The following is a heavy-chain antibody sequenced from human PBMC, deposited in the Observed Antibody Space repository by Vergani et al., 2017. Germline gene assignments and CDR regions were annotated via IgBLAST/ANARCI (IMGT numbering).Heavy chain of an antibody. CDR2: IIPIFGTA. V-gene: IGHV1-69*13. CDR3: ARDQFNYYDSSGYRYFDY. Sequence: QVQLVQSGPEVKRPGASVKVSCKTSGGTFSSYAISWVRQAPGQGLEWMGRIIPIFGTANYAQKFQGRVTITADESTSTAYMELSSLRSEDTAVYYCARDQFNYYDSSGYRYFDYWGQGTLVTVSS. J-gene: IGHJ4*02. CDR1: GGTFSSYA. D-gene: IGHD3-22*01.